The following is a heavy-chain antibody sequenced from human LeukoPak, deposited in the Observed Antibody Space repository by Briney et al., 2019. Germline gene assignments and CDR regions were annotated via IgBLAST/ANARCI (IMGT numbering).Heavy chain of an antibody. CDR2: IYYSGST. V-gene: IGHV4-31*03. CDR1: GGSISSGGYY. J-gene: IGHJ6*02. Sequence: SQTLSLTCTVSGGSISSGGYYWSWIRQHPGKGLEWIGYIYYSGSTNYNPSLKSRVTISVDTSKVQFSLKLSSVTAADTAVYYCARGPSPYYYGMDVWGQGTTVTVSS. CDR3: ARGPSPYYYGMDV.